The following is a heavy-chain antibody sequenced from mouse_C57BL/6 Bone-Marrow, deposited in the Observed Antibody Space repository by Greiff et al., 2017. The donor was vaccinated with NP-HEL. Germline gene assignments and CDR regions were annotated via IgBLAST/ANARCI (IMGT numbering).Heavy chain of an antibody. CDR1: GYAFTSYW. CDR2: IDPSDSYT. V-gene: IGHV1-69*01. CDR3: AREGAYYAMDY. Sequence: QVQLQQPGAELVMPGASVQLSCKASGYAFTSYWMHWVKQRPGQGLAWIGEIDPSDSYTNYNQKFKGKSTLTVDKSSRPAYMQLSSLTSEDYDVYDCAREGAYYAMDYWGQGTSVTVSA. J-gene: IGHJ4*01.